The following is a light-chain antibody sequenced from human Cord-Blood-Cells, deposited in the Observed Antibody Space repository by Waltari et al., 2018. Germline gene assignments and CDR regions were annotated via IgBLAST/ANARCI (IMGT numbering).Light chain of an antibody. CDR2: LGS. J-gene: IGKJ3*01. CDR3: MQALQTHPLRQIFT. Sequence: DIVMTQSPLSLPVTPGEPASISCRSSQSLLHSNGYNYLDWYLQKPGQSPQLLIYLGSNRASGVPDRFSGSGSGTDFTLKISRVEAEDVGVYYCMQALQTHPLRQIFTFGPGTKVDIK. CDR1: QSLLHSNGYNY. V-gene: IGKV2-28*01.